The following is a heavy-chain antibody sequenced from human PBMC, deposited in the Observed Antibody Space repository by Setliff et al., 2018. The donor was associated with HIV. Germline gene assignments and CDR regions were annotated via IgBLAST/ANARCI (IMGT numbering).Heavy chain of an antibody. CDR3: ARDNPSNGGRLGY. Sequence: ASVKVSCKASGYNFNTYGVSWVRQAPGQGLEWMGWISAYNGNTNYAQKLQGRVTMTTDTSTSTAYMELRSLRSDDTAVYYCARDNPSNGGRLGYWGQGTLVTVSS. D-gene: IGHD7-27*01. CDR1: GYNFNTYG. V-gene: IGHV1-18*01. CDR2: ISAYNGNT. J-gene: IGHJ4*02.